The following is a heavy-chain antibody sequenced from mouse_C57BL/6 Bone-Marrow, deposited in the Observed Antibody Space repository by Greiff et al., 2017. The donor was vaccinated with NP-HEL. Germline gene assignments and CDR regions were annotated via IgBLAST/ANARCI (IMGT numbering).Heavy chain of an antibody. Sequence: VQLQQSGAELARPGASVKLSCKASGYTFTSYGISWVKQRTGQGLEWIGEIYPRSGNTYYNEKFKGKATLTADKSSSTAYMELRSLTSEDSAVYFCATPFNYVMFAYWGQGTLVTVSA. CDR2: IYPRSGNT. J-gene: IGHJ3*01. D-gene: IGHD1-1*02. CDR3: ATPFNYVMFAY. CDR1: GYTFTSYG. V-gene: IGHV1-81*01.